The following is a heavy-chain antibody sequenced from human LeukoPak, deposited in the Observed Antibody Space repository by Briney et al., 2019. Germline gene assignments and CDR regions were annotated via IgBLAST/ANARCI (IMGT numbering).Heavy chain of an antibody. CDR3: ARRHSNYPYFHDY. CDR1: GFTFSSYE. Sequence: TGGSLRLSCAASGFTFSSYEMNWVRQAPGKGLEWISYISSSGSTIYYADSVKGRFTISRDNAKNSLYLQMNSLRAEDTAVYYCARRHSNYPYFHDYSGQGTLVTVSS. CDR2: ISSSGSTI. D-gene: IGHD4-11*01. J-gene: IGHJ4*02. V-gene: IGHV3-48*03.